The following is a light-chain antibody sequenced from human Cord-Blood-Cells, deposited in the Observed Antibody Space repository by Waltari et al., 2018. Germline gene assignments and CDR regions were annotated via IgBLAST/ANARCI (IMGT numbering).Light chain of an antibody. J-gene: IGKJ3*01. Sequence: EIVLTQSPATLSLSPGERASQSVSSYLAWYQQKPGQAPGLLIYDASNRATGIPARFSGSGSGTDFTLTISSLEPEDFAVYYCQQRSNWPLFTFGPGTKVDIK. V-gene: IGKV3-11*01. CDR2: DAS. CDR1: QSVSSY. CDR3: QQRSNWPLFT.